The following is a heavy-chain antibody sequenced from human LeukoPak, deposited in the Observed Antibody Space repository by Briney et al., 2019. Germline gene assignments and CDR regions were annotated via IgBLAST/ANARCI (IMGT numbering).Heavy chain of an antibody. J-gene: IGHJ5*02. D-gene: IGHD6-13*01. CDR2: IRYDGSNK. V-gene: IGHV3-30*02. Sequence: GGSLRLSCAASGFTFSSYGMHWVRQAPGKGLEWVAFIRYDGSNKYYADSVKGRFTISRDNSKNTLYLQMNSLRAEDTAVYYCARGIASGIDFFDPWGQGTLVTVSS. CDR3: ARGIASGIDFFDP. CDR1: GFTFSSYG.